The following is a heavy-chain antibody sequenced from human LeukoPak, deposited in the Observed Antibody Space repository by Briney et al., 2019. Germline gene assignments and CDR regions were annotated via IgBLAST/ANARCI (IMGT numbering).Heavy chain of an antibody. D-gene: IGHD1-26*01. Sequence: SETLSLTCAVYGGSFSGYYWSWIRQPPGKGLEWIGEINHSGSTNYNPSLKSRVTISVDASKNQFSLKLSSVTAADTAVYYCARGRSEWELTAFDYWGQGTLVTVSS. CDR2: INHSGST. CDR3: ARGRSEWELTAFDY. J-gene: IGHJ4*02. V-gene: IGHV4-34*01. CDR1: GGSFSGYY.